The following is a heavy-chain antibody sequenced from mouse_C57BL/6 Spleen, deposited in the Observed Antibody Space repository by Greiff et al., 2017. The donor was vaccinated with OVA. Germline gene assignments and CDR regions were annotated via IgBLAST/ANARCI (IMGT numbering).Heavy chain of an antibody. CDR1: GFNIKDDY. CDR3: TPLRYSRNYFDY. V-gene: IGHV14-4*01. CDR2: IDPENGDT. J-gene: IGHJ2*01. D-gene: IGHD1-1*01. Sequence: EVMLVESGAELVRPGASVKLSCTASGFNIKDDYMHWVKQRPEQGLEWIGWIDPENGDTEYASKFQGKATITADTSSNTAYLQLSSLTSEDTAVYYCTPLRYSRNYFDYWGQGTTLTVSS.